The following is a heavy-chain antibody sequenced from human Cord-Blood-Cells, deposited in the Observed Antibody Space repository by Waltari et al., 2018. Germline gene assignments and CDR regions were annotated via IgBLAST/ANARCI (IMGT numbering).Heavy chain of an antibody. CDR2: IYYSGST. Sequence: QVQLQESGPGLVKPSETLSLTCTVSGGSISSYSWSWIRQPPGKGLEWIGYIYYSGSTNYNPSLKSRVTISVDTSKNQFSLKLSSVTAADTAVYYCARLDYGSGSYYIDYWGQGTLVTVSS. J-gene: IGHJ4*02. CDR1: GGSISSYS. D-gene: IGHD3-10*01. CDR3: ARLDYGSGSYYIDY. V-gene: IGHV4-59*08.